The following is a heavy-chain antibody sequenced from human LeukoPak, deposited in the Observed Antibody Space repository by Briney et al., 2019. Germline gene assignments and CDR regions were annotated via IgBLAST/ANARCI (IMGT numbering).Heavy chain of an antibody. CDR3: ARAKGCSSTSCLTYYYYYYMDV. Sequence: GGSLRLSCAASGFTFSSYWMSWVRQAPGKGLEWVANIKQDGSEKYYVDSVKGRFTISRDNAKNSLYLQMNSLRAEDTAVYYCARAKGCSSTSCLTYYYYYYMDVWGKGTTVTVSS. D-gene: IGHD2-2*01. J-gene: IGHJ6*03. V-gene: IGHV3-7*01. CDR1: GFTFSSYW. CDR2: IKQDGSEK.